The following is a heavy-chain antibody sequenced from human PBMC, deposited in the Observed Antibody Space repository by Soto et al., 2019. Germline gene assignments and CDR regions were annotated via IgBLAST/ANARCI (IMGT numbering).Heavy chain of an antibody. V-gene: IGHV4-39*01. Sequence: PSETLSLTCTVSGGSISSRSHYGAWIRQSPGKGLEWIGSIYYSGTTFYNPSLKSRVTISIDTSKNQFSLKMSSVTAADTAVYYCARDEYSGYGGFDPWGQGTLVTVSS. J-gene: IGHJ5*02. CDR2: IYYSGTT. D-gene: IGHD5-12*01. CDR3: ARDEYSGYGGFDP. CDR1: GGSISSRSHY.